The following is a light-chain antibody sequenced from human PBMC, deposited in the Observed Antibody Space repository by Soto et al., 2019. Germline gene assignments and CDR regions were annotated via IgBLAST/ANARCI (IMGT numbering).Light chain of an antibody. Sequence: QSVLTQPASVSGSPGQSITISCTGTSSDVGGYNFVSWYQQHPGKAPKLMIYEVSSRPSGVSNRFSGSKSGDTASLTISGLRAEDEADYYCSSYTSTSTLVFGTGTKVTVL. J-gene: IGLJ1*01. V-gene: IGLV2-14*01. CDR2: EVS. CDR3: SSYTSTSTLV. CDR1: SSDVGGYNF.